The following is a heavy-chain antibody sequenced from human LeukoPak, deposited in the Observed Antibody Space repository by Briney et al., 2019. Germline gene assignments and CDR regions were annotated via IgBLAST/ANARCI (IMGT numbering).Heavy chain of an antibody. J-gene: IGHJ6*02. D-gene: IGHD5-24*01. CDR3: GRYGLSGNGYTSYFYYGMDF. V-gene: IGHV5-51*01. Sequence: GESLKISCTASGYSFSKYWIGWVRQTPGKGLEWMGFIYSDESLIRYSPSFEGQVTTSGDNSINTAYLQWNSLKASDTAMYYCGRYGLSGNGYTSYFYYGMDFWGQGTAVTVSS. CDR1: GYSFSKYW. CDR2: IYSDESLI.